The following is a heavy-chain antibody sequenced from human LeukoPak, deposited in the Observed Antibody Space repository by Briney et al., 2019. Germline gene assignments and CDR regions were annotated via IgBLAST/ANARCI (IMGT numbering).Heavy chain of an antibody. CDR3: AKGELHFNTCSFDY. CDR1: GFTFSSG. V-gene: IGHV3-30*18. D-gene: IGHD1-26*01. Sequence: GGSLRLSCAASGFTFSSGMHWVRQAPGKGLEWVAVISYDGNHKYYGDSVKDRFTISRDNSRNTLYLQMDSLKTEDTAVYYCAKGELHFNTCSFDYWGQGTLVTVSS. CDR2: ISYDGNHK. J-gene: IGHJ4*02.